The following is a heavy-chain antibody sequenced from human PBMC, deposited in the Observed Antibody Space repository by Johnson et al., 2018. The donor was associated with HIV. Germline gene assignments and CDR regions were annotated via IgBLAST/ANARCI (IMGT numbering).Heavy chain of an antibody. CDR2: ISYDGSNK. CDR3: TTDRGGSSDAFDI. CDR1: GFTFSSYA. D-gene: IGHD3-10*01. J-gene: IGHJ3*02. V-gene: IGHV3-30-3*01. Sequence: QVQLVESGGGVVQPGRSLRLSCAASGFTFSSYAMHWVRQAPGKGLEWVAVISYDGSNKYYADSVKGRFTISRDNSKNTLYLQMNSLKTEDTAVYYCTTDRGGSSDAFDIWGQGTMVTVSS.